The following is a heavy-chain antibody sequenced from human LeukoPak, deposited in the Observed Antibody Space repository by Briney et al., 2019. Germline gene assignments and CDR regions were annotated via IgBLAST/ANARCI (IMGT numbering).Heavy chain of an antibody. CDR2: ISWNSGSI. D-gene: IGHD5-18*01. CDR1: GFTFDDYA. Sequence: GESLRLSCAASGFTFDDYAMHWVRQAPGKGLEWVSGISWNSGSIGYADSVKGRFTISRDNTKNSLYLQMNSLRAEDTALYYCAKGLSYSYGEPFDYWGQGTLVTVFS. V-gene: IGHV3-9*01. J-gene: IGHJ4*02. CDR3: AKGLSYSYGEPFDY.